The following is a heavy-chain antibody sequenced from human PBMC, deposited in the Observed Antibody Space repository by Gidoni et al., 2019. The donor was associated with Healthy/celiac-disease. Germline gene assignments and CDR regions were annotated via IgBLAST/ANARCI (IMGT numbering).Heavy chain of an antibody. CDR3: ARLGSGWYRIPFDY. CDR1: GGSISSSRYY. J-gene: IGHJ4*02. D-gene: IGHD6-19*01. V-gene: IGHV4-39*01. CDR2: IYYSGST. Sequence: QLQLQESGPGLVKPSETLSLTCTVSGGSISSSRYYWGWIRQPPGKGLEWIGSIYYSGSTYYNPSLKSRVTISVDTSKNQFSLKLSSVTAADTAVYYCARLGSGWYRIPFDYWGQGTLVTVSS.